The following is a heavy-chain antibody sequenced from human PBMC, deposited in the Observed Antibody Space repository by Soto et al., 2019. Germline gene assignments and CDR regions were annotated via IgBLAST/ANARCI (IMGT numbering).Heavy chain of an antibody. CDR2: IGGSGGSI. J-gene: IGHJ4*02. CDR1: GFTFSALS. Sequence: ASGFTFSALSMNWVRQAPGKGLEWLSYIGGSGGSISYADSVKGRFTTSRDNGKNTLYLQMSSLRDEDTAVYYCARDLAWAFDSWGQGALVTVSS. V-gene: IGHV3-48*02. CDR3: ARDLAWAFDS. D-gene: IGHD1-26*01.